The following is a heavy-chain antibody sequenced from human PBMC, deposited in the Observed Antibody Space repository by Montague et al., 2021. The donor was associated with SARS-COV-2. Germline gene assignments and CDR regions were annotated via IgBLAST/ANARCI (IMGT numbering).Heavy chain of an antibody. D-gene: IGHD3-10*01. CDR1: GGSFSTYS. J-gene: IGHJ6*03. CDR3: ARLGDGVVPSPILGVGPYYSYYYMDV. CDR2: IHHGGST. V-gene: IGHV4-34*01. Sequence: SETLSLTCAVYGGSFSTYSWNWIRQPPGKGLEWIGEIHHGGSTNYNPSLTSRVTISADTSKNQFSLKLTSVAAADTAVYYCARLGDGVVPSPILGVGPYYSYYYMDVGGKGTTVTVSS.